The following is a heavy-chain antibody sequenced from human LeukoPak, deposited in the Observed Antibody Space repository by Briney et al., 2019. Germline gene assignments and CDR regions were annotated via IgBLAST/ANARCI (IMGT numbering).Heavy chain of an antibody. J-gene: IGHJ4*02. D-gene: IGHD5-18*01. Sequence: PGGSLRLSCAVSGFTLSSYWMHWVRQAPGKGLVWVSHINSDGSSTSYADSVKGRFTISRDNAKNTLYPQMNSLRAEDTAVYYCARGGGYSYGPLDYWGQGTLVTVSS. CDR2: INSDGSST. CDR1: GFTLSSYW. CDR3: ARGGGYSYGPLDY. V-gene: IGHV3-74*01.